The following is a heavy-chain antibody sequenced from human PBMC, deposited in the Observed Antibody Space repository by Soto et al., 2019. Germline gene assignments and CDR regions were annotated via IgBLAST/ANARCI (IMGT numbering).Heavy chain of an antibody. CDR2: ISSSSSYI. J-gene: IGHJ6*02. V-gene: IGHV3-21*01. CDR1: GFTFSSYS. CDR3: ARDSDGGYNYYGMDV. Sequence: KPGGSLRLSCAASGFTFSSYSMNWVRQAPGKGLEWVSSISSSSSYIYYADSVKGRFTISRDNAKNSLYLQMNSLRAEDTAVYYCARDSDGGYNYYGMDVWGQGTTVTVSS.